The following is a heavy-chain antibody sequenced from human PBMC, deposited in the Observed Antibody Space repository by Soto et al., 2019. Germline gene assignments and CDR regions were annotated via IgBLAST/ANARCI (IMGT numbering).Heavy chain of an antibody. V-gene: IGHV1-8*01. CDR3: AMAPTNWGYAY. CDR1: AYTFTTYD. D-gene: IGHD7-27*01. Sequence: GASVKVSCKAPAYTFTTYDINWVRQVTGQGLEWMGWVSPKSGDTGYAQKFQGRVTMTRDTSISTVYMELSSLTSQDTAVYYCAMAPTNWGYAYWGQGTLVIVA. CDR2: VSPKSGDT. J-gene: IGHJ4*02.